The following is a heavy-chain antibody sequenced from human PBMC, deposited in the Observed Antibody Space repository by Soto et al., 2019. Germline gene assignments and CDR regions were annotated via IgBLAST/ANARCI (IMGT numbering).Heavy chain of an antibody. V-gene: IGHV3-23*01. CDR3: AKARDTVRTGDYFDY. CDR1: GFTFSSYA. D-gene: IGHD4-17*01. J-gene: IGHJ4*02. Sequence: EVQLLESGGGLVQPGGSLRLSCAASGFTFSSYAMNWVRQAPGKGLEWVSTVSVSGGSTYYADSVKGRFTISGDNSKNTLYLQMNSLRAEDTALYYCAKARDTVRTGDYFDYWGQGTLVTVSS. CDR2: VSVSGGST.